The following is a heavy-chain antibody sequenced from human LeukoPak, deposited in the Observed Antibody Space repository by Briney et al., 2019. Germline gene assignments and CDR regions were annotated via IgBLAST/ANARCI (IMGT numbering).Heavy chain of an antibody. Sequence: ASVKVSCKASGYTFTGYYMHWVRQAPGQGLEWMGWINPNSGGTNYAQKFQGRVTMTRDTSISTAYMELSRLRSDDTAVYYCAREVDTAMVTLDCWGQGTLVTVSS. CDR1: GYTFTGYY. J-gene: IGHJ4*02. CDR2: INPNSGGT. D-gene: IGHD5-18*01. V-gene: IGHV1-2*02. CDR3: AREVDTAMVTLDC.